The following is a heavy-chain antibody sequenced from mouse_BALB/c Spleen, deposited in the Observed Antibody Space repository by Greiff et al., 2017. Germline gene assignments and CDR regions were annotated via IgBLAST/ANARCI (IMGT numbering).Heavy chain of an antibody. V-gene: IGHV1S137*01. Sequence: QVQLQQSGAELVRPGVSVKISCKGSGYTFTDYAMHWVKQSHAKSLEWIGVISTYYGDASYNQKFKGKATMTVDKSSSTAYMELARLTSEDSAIYYCARSVYYGSSYAFDGWGQGTTLTVAS. D-gene: IGHD1-1*01. CDR3: ARSVYYGSSYAFDG. CDR1: GYTFTDYA. CDR2: ISTYYGDA. J-gene: IGHJ2*01.